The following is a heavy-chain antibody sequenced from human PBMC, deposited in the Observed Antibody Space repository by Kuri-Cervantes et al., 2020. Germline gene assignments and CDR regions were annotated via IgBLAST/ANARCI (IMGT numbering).Heavy chain of an antibody. D-gene: IGHD1-7*01. Sequence: GGSLRLSCAASGFTFSDYYMSWIRQAPGKGLEWVSYISSSGSTIYYADSVKGRFTISRDNAKNSPYLQMNSLRAEDTAVYYCTRYNWNYDAFDIWGQGTKVTVSS. J-gene: IGHJ3*02. CDR2: ISSSGSTI. CDR3: TRYNWNYDAFDI. CDR1: GFTFSDYY. V-gene: IGHV3-11*01.